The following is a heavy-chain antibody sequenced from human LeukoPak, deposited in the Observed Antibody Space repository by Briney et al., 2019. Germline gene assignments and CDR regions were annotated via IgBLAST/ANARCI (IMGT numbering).Heavy chain of an antibody. V-gene: IGHV3-53*01. CDR2: IYSGGST. Sequence: GGSLRLSCAASGFTFSSYAMSWVRQAPGKGLEWVSVIYSGGSTYYADSVKGRFTISRDNSKNTLYLQMNSLRAEDTAVYYCARGGGYFSDLYYYFDYWGQGTLVTVSS. J-gene: IGHJ4*02. CDR3: ARGGGYFSDLYYYFDY. CDR1: GFTFSSYA. D-gene: IGHD3-22*01.